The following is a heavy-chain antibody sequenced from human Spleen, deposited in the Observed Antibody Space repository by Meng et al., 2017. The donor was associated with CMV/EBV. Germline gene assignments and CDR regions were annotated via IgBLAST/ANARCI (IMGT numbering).Heavy chain of an antibody. CDR1: GFTFSDAW. CDR2: IRSKTDGGTS. CDR3: TTDRGAVDN. V-gene: IGHV3-15*01. Sequence: SCAASGFTFSDAWMSWVRQAPGKGLEWVGRIRSKTDGGTSDYAAPVKGRFTFSRDDLENMLYLQMNSLKIEDTAVYYCTTDRGAVDNWGQGTLVTVSS. J-gene: IGHJ4*02.